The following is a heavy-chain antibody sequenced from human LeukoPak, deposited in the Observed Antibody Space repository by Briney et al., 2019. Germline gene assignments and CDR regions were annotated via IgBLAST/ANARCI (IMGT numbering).Heavy chain of an antibody. V-gene: IGHV3-49*04. CDR1: GFTFGDYA. Sequence: GGSLRLSCTASGFTFGDYAMSWVRQAPGKGLEWGGFIRSKAYGGTTEYAASVKGRFTISRDDSKSIAYLQMNSLKTEDTAVYYCTRFVGSSTSLIDYWGQGTLVTVSS. D-gene: IGHD2-2*01. J-gene: IGHJ4*02. CDR2: IRSKAYGGTT. CDR3: TRFVGSSTSLIDY.